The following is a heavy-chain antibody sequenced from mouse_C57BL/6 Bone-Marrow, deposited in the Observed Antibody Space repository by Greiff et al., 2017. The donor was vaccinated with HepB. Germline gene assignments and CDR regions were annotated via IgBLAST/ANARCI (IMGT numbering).Heavy chain of an antibody. CDR2: IGPGSGST. V-gene: IGHV1-77*01. D-gene: IGHD2-4*01. J-gene: IGHJ3*01. CDR3: TYDYDPWFAY. CDR1: GYNFTDYY. Sequence: QVQLQQSGAELVKPGASVKISCKASGYNFTDYYINWVKQRPGQGLEWIGKIGPGSGSTYYNEKFKGKATLTADKSSSTAYMQLSSLTSEDSAVYFCTYDYDPWFAYWGQGTLVTVSA.